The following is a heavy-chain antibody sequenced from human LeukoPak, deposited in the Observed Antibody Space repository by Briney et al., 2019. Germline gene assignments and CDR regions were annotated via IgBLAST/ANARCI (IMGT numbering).Heavy chain of an antibody. D-gene: IGHD5-18*01. CDR1: GGTFSSYA. Sequence: GGSLRHSCGASGGTFSSYAMSWVRQAPGQGLEWVSGIIARGGSAYYARTLKGRVTISRDESKSALYMQMSSRRAADTAVYYCAKEGKQLWYWGQGTLLTVSS. CDR3: AKEGKQLWY. J-gene: IGHJ4*02. CDR2: IIARGGSA. V-gene: IGHV3-23*01.